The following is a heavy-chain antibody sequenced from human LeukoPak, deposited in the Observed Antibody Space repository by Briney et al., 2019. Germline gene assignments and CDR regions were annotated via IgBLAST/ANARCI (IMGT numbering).Heavy chain of an antibody. CDR2: IKHDGSET. J-gene: IGHJ4*02. D-gene: IGHD4-17*01. Sequence: GGSLRLSCAASGFSFSKFYMSWVCQAPGKGLEWLANIKHDGSETYHVDSVKGRFTISRDNAENSLYLQMNSLRAEDTAVYYCTRDEGATVITYRFDYWGQGTLVTVSS. V-gene: IGHV3-7*03. CDR1: GFSFSKFY. CDR3: TRDEGATVITYRFDY.